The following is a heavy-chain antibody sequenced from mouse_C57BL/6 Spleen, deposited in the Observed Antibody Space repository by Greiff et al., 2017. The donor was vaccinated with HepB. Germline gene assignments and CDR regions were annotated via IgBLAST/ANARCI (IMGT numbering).Heavy chain of an antibody. CDR2: IRNKANGYTT. Sequence: DVKLQESGGGLVQPGGSLSLSCAASGFTFTDYYMSWVRQPPGKALEWLGFIRNKANGYTTEYSASVKGRFTISRDNSQSILYLQMNALRAEDSATYYCARSLYDGYYYAMDYWGQGTSVTVSS. V-gene: IGHV7-3*01. D-gene: IGHD2-3*01. J-gene: IGHJ4*01. CDR3: ARSLYDGYYYAMDY. CDR1: GFTFTDYY.